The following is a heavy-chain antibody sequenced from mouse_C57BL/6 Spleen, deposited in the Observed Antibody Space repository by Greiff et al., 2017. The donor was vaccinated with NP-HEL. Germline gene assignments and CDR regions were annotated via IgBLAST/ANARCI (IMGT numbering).Heavy chain of an antibody. J-gene: IGHJ1*03. Sequence: EVMLVESGEGLVKPGGSLKLSCAASGFTFSSYAMSWVRQTPEKRLEWVAYISSGGDYIYYADTVKGRFTISRDNARNTLYLQMSSLKSEDTAMYYCTRDRRGSSYGYFDVWGTGTTVTVSS. CDR3: TRDRRGSSYGYFDV. CDR1: GFTFSSYA. D-gene: IGHD1-1*01. V-gene: IGHV5-9-1*02. CDR2: ISSGGDYI.